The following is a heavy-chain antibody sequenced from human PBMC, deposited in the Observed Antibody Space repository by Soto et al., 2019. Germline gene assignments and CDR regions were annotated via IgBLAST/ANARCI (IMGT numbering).Heavy chain of an antibody. D-gene: IGHD2-2*01. CDR3: ARHVPAAGYYYGMDV. CDR1: GGTFSSYA. V-gene: IGHV1-69*13. J-gene: IGHJ6*02. CDR2: IIPIFGTA. Sequence: GASVKVSCKASGGTFSSYAISWARQAPGQGLEWMGGIIPIFGTANYAQKFQGRVTITADESTSTAYMELSSLRSEDTAVYYCARHVPAAGYYYGMDVWGQGTTVTVSS.